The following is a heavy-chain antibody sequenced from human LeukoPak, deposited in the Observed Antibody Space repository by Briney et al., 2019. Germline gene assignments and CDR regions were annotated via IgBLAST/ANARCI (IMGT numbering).Heavy chain of an antibody. CDR2: INSDGSST. V-gene: IGHV3-74*01. J-gene: IGHJ3*02. CDR1: GFTFSSHW. Sequence: PGGSLRLSCAASGFTFSSHWMHWVRQAPGKGLVWVSRINSDGSSTTYADPVKGRFTISRDNAKNTLYLQMNSLRAEDTAVYYCARATSNAFDIWGQGTMVTVSS. CDR3: ARATSNAFDI.